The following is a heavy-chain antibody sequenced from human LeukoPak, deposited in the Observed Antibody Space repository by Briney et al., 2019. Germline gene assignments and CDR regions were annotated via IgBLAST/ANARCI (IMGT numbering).Heavy chain of an antibody. CDR3: ARDLRFLDGMDV. V-gene: IGHV3-53*01. Sequence: GGSLRLSCAASGFTVSSNYMSWVRRAPGKGLEWVSVIYSGGSTYYADSVKGRFTISRDNSKNTLYLQMNSLRAEDTAVYYCARDLRFLDGMDVWGQGTTVTVSS. D-gene: IGHD3-3*01. CDR2: IYSGGST. J-gene: IGHJ6*02. CDR1: GFTVSSNY.